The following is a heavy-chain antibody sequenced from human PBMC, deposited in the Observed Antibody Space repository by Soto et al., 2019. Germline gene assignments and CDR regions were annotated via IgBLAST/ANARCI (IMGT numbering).Heavy chain of an antibody. CDR3: ARAGGGTIFGVVTAFVGFDP. Sequence: SETLSLTCTVSGGSISSGGYYWSWIRQHPGKGLEWIGYIYYSGSTYYNPSLKSRVTISVDTSKNQFSLKLSSVTAADTAVYYCARAGGGTIFGVVTAFVGFDPWGQGTLVTVSS. CDR1: GGSISSGGYY. D-gene: IGHD3-3*01. V-gene: IGHV4-31*03. CDR2: IYYSGST. J-gene: IGHJ5*02.